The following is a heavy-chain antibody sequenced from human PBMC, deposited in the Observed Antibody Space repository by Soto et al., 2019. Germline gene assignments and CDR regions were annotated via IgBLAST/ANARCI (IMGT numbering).Heavy chain of an antibody. CDR2: IYYSGST. D-gene: IGHD3-22*01. CDR3: ARDRKTYYYDSSGYSNAFDI. J-gene: IGHJ3*02. CDR1: GGSISSYY. V-gene: IGHV4-59*01. Sequence: PSETLSLTCTVSGGSISSYYWSWIRQPPGKGLVWIGYIYYSGSTNYNPSLKSRVTISVDTSKNQFSLKLSSVTAADTAVYYCARDRKTYYYDSSGYSNAFDIWGQGTMVTVSS.